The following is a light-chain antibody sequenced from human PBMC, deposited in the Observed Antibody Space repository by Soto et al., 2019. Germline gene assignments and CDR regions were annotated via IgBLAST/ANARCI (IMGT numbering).Light chain of an antibody. CDR3: HQYNNWPPYT. CDR1: QSVSSN. CDR2: GAS. Sequence: EIVTTQSPATLSVSPGERVTLSCRASQSVSSNLAWYQQKPGQAPRLLIYGASTRATGIPVRFSGSGSGTEFTLTISSLQSEDFAVYFWHQYNNWPPYTFGQGTKVDIK. J-gene: IGKJ2*01. V-gene: IGKV3-15*01.